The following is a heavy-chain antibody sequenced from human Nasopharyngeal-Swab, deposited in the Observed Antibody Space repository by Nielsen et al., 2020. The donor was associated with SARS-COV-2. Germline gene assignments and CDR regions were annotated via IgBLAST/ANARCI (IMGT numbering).Heavy chain of an antibody. J-gene: IGHJ6*02. V-gene: IGHV3-21*01. Sequence: VRQAPGKGLEWVSSISSSSSYIYYADSVKGRFTISRDNAKNLLYLQMNSLRAEDTAVYYCARDRSNWGSYYYYYGMDVWGQGTTVTVSS. D-gene: IGHD7-27*01. CDR3: ARDRSNWGSYYYYYGMDV. CDR2: ISSSSSYI.